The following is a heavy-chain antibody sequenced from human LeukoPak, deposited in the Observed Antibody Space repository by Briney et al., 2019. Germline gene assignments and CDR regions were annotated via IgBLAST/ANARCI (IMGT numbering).Heavy chain of an antibody. V-gene: IGHV4-59*01. CDR1: GGSISSYY. CDR2: IYYSGST. Sequence: SETLSLTCTVSGGSISSYYWSWIRQPPGKGLEWIGYIYYSGSTNYNPSLKSRVTISVDTSKNQFSLKLSSVTAADTAVYYCARDRAVVVPAATEYYYYYYGMDVWGQGTTATVSS. D-gene: IGHD2-2*01. J-gene: IGHJ6*02. CDR3: ARDRAVVVPAATEYYYYYYGMDV.